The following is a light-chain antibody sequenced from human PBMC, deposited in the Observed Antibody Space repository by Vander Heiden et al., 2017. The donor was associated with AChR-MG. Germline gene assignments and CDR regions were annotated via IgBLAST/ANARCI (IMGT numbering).Light chain of an antibody. J-gene: IGKJ5*01. CDR3: QWWGREPLSIN. CDR1: QSIVSNY. CDR2: GAA. V-gene: IGKV3-20*01. Sequence: VLTQSPGTLSLSPGERATLSCRASQSIVSNYLVWYQQKKPGQAPRLLIYGAATRATDIPDRFSGSGYGTDFTLTISRREPEDFAVYYCQWWGREPLSINFGQGTRLEIK.